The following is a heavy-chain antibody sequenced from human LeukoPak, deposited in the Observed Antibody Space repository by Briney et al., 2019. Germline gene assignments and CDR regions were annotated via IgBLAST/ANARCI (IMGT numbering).Heavy chain of an antibody. Sequence: PSETLSLTCTVSGGSFSGYYWDWIRQPPGKGLEWIGEINHSGSTNYNPSLKSRVTISVDTSKNQFSLKLSSVTAADTAVYYCARDDIVVVPAAQKRDYYYGMDVWGQGTTVTVSS. CDR2: INHSGST. CDR1: GGSFSGYY. J-gene: IGHJ6*02. CDR3: ARDDIVVVPAAQKRDYYYGMDV. D-gene: IGHD2-2*01. V-gene: IGHV4-34*01.